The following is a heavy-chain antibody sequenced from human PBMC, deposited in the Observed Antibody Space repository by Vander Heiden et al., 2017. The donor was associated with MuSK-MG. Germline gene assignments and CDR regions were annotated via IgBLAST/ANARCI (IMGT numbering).Heavy chain of an antibody. CDR2: ISWDSCRI. J-gene: IGHJ2*01. D-gene: IGHD3-9*01. CDR1: GLTLYDYA. CDR3: AKDIRSGSDWRGGYFDR. V-gene: IGHV3-9*03. Sequence: EVQMVESGGGLVQPGRSLRPSCAVSGLTLYDYAVHGVRQVPGKVLVWVSVISWDSCRIVFADSVKGRFTVARDNAKNSLCLQMDSLRAEDMAVDDGAKDIRSGSDWRGGYFDRWGRGTLVTVSS.